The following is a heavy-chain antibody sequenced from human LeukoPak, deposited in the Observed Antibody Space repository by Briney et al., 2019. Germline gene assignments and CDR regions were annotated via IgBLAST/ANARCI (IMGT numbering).Heavy chain of an antibody. CDR3: ARVRWAATTRDAFDI. V-gene: IGHV3-20*04. J-gene: IGHJ3*02. CDR2: INWNGDST. Sequence: GGSLRLSCAASGFTFDDYGMSWVRQAPGKGLEWVSNINWNGDSTGYADSVKGRFTISRDNAKNSLYLQMNSLRAEDTAVYYCARVRWAATTRDAFDIWGQGTMVTVSS. D-gene: IGHD4-23*01. CDR1: GFTFDDYG.